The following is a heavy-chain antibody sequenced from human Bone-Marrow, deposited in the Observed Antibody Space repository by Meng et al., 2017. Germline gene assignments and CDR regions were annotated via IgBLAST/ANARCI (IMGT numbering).Heavy chain of an antibody. J-gene: IGHJ5*02. CDR3: ARDLWELRYKAPFAP. Sequence: SETLSLTCTVSGGSISSGRYYWNWIRQPPGKGLEWIGSVYYSGITYYNPSLESRVTISVDTSKNQFSLKLSSVTAADTAVYYCARDLWELRYKAPFAPWGQGTLVTVSS. V-gene: IGHV4-39*07. CDR1: GGSISSGRYY. D-gene: IGHD3-9*01. CDR2: VYYSGIT.